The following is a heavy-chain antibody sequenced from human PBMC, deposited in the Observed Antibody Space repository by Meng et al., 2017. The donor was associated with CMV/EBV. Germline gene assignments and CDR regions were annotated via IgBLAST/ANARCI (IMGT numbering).Heavy chain of an antibody. J-gene: IGHJ5*02. V-gene: IGHV2-5*02. Sequence: QISVKDSGPTLVKPTQTLTLTLTFSWFSLSTSGVGVGWIRQPPGKALEWLALIYWDDDKRYSPSLKSRLTITKDTSKNQVVLTMTNMDPVDTATYYCAHQLRYFDWVNNWFDPWGQGTLVTVSS. D-gene: IGHD3-9*01. CDR3: AHQLRYFDWVNNWFDP. CDR2: IYWDDDK. CDR1: WFSLSTSGVG.